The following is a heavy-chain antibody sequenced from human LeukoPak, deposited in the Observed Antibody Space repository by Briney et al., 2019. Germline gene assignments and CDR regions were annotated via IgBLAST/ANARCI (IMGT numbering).Heavy chain of an antibody. CDR2: ISAYNGNT. J-gene: IGHJ4*02. CDR1: GYTFTSYG. Sequence: ASVKVSCKASGYTFTSYGISWVRQAPGQGLEWMGWISAYNGNTNYAQKLQGRVTMTTDTSTSTAYMELRSLRSDDTAVYYCARGPSDYYDSSGQFDYWGQGTLVTVSS. V-gene: IGHV1-18*01. CDR3: ARGPSDYYDSSGQFDY. D-gene: IGHD3-22*01.